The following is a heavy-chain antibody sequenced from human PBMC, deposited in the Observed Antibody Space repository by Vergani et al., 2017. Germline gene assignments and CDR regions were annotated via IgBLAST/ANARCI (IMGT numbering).Heavy chain of an antibody. Sequence: QVQVVQSGAEVKKSGASVRVSCKASGSTFTGYYMHWVRQAPGQGLEWVGWINLNSGGANYAQKFQGRVTMTRDTSISTVYMELRRLRSDDTAVYYCARPTRLGSGRRGLDVWGQGTTVTVSS. D-gene: IGHD3-10*01. CDR1: GSTFTGYY. CDR3: ARPTRLGSGRRGLDV. J-gene: IGHJ6*02. V-gene: IGHV1-2*02. CDR2: INLNSGGA.